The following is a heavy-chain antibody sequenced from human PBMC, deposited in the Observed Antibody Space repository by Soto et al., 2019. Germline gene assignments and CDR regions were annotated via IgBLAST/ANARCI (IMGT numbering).Heavy chain of an antibody. V-gene: IGHV3-30*18. CDR1: GFTFSSYG. CDR2: ISYDGSNK. J-gene: IGHJ5*02. CDR3: AKRGYCSSTSCYSWFDP. Sequence: QVQLVESGGGVVQPGRSLRLSCAASGFTFSSYGMHWVRQAPGKGLEWVAVISYDGSNKYYADSVKGRFTISRDNSKNTLYLQMNSLRAEDTAVYYCAKRGYCSSTSCYSWFDPWGQGTLVTVSS. D-gene: IGHD2-2*01.